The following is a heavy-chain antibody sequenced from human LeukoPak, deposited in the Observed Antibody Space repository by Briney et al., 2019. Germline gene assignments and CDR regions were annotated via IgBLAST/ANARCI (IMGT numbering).Heavy chain of an antibody. CDR2: IGGSGTNT. J-gene: IGHJ6*02. D-gene: IGHD2-2*01. CDR3: AKVKGYCSSTSCSNYYYYGMDV. V-gene: IGHV3-23*01. CDR1: GFTFSSYA. Sequence: PGGSLRLSCAASGFTFSSYAMSWVRHAPEKGLEWVSAIGGSGTNTYYADSVKGRFTISRDNSKNMLYLQMNSLRAEDTAVYYCAKVKGYCSSTSCSNYYYYGMDVWGQGTTVTVSS.